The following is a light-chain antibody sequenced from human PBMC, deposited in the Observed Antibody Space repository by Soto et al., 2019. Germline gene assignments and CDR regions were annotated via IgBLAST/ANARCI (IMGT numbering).Light chain of an antibody. J-gene: IGLJ3*02. V-gene: IGLV2-23*01. CDR3: CAYAGSNTVV. CDR1: SSDVGIYNL. Sequence: QSALTQPASGSGSPGQSITISCTGTSSDVGIYNLVFWYQQHPAKAPKLRIYEGSKRPSGVSYRFSGSKSGNTASLTISGLQAEDEAYYFCCAYAGSNTVVFGGGSKLPVL. CDR2: EGS.